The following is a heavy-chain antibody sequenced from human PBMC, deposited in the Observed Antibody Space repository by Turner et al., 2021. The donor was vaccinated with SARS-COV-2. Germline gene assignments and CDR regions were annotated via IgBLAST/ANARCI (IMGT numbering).Heavy chain of an antibody. CDR3: ARHLEATIFDY. CDR2: IYWDDDK. D-gene: IGHD5-12*01. V-gene: IGHV2-5*02. CDR1: GFSLSTSGVG. J-gene: IGHJ4*02. Sequence: QITLKESGPTLVKPTQTLTLTCTFSGFSLSTSGVGVGWIRQPPGKALEWLALIYWDDDKRYSPSLKTRLTITKDTSKNQVVLTMTNMDPVDTATYYCARHLEATIFDYWGQGTLVTVSS.